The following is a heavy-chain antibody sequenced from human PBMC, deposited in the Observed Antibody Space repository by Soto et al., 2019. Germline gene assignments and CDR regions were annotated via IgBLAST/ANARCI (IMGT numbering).Heavy chain of an antibody. J-gene: IGHJ4*02. V-gene: IGHV4-34*01. CDR2: INHSGST. CDR3: ASADSSGWYFTY. Sequence: PSETLSLTCAVYGGSFSGYYWSWIRQPPGKGLEWIGEINHSGSTNYNPSLKSRVTISVDTSKNQFSLKLSSVTAADTAVYYCASADSSGWYFTYWGQGTLVTVSS. D-gene: IGHD6-19*01. CDR1: GGSFSGYY.